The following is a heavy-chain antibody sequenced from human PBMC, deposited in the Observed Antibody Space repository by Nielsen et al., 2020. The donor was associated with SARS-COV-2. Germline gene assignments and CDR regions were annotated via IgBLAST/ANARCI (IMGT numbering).Heavy chain of an antibody. J-gene: IGHJ6*01. Sequence: GGSLRLSCAASGFTFDDYAMHWVRQAPGKGLEWVSGISWNSGSIGYADSVKGRFTISRDNAKNSLYLQMNSLRAEDTALYYCAKDSVCLHQGPIGLPPGTLLQEHLWG. CDR1: GFTFDDYA. CDR2: ISWNSGSI. CDR3: AKDSVCLHQGPIGLPPGTLLQEHL. D-gene: IGHD3-16*01. V-gene: IGHV3-9*01.